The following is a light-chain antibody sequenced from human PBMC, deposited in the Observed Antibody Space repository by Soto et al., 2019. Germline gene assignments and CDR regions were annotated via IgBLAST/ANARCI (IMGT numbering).Light chain of an antibody. CDR3: QSYDSNLRALYV. CDR2: GNN. CDR1: SSNIGAGYE. Sequence: QSVLTQPPSVSGAPGQRVTISCTGSSSNIGAGYEVHWYQQLPGTAPKLLIYGNNNRPSGVPDRFSGSKSGTSASLAITGLQAEDDADYYCQSYDSNLRALYVFGTGTNVTVL. J-gene: IGLJ1*01. V-gene: IGLV1-40*01.